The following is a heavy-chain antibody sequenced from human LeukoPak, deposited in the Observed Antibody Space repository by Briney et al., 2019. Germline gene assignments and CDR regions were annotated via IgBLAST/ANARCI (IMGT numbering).Heavy chain of an antibody. Sequence: GGSLRLSCAASGFTFSSYRMSWVRQAPGKGLEWVANIKQDGSEKYYVDSVKGRFTISRDNAKNSLYLQMNSLRAEDTAVYYCARDYGGITIFGVVIMTRYFDYWGQGTLVTVSS. V-gene: IGHV3-7*05. CDR3: ARDYGGITIFGVVIMTRYFDY. CDR1: GFTFSSYR. J-gene: IGHJ4*02. CDR2: IKQDGSEK. D-gene: IGHD3-3*01.